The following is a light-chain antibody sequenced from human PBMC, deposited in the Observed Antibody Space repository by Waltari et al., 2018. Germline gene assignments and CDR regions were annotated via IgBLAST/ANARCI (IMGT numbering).Light chain of an antibody. Sequence: DIVMTQSPDSLALSLGETTTLTCKSSQTILYSSYNKNYLAWYQVKPGQAPKLLVYGTSTRESGVPDRFSGSGSGTDFSLTISSLQAEDVAVYYCQQYYSAPYTFGQGTKLEIK. CDR1: QTILYSSYNKNY. CDR2: GTS. V-gene: IGKV4-1*01. J-gene: IGKJ2*01. CDR3: QQYYSAPYT.